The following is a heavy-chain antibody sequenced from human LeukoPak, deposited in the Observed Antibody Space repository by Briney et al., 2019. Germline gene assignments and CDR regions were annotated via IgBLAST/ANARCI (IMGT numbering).Heavy chain of an antibody. J-gene: IGHJ4*02. V-gene: IGHV3-43*02. D-gene: IGHD3-22*01. CDR1: GFTFDDFA. Sequence: PGGSLRLSCAASGFTFDDFAMHWVRQAPGKGLEWVSLISGDGGCTYYADSVKGRFTISRDNSKNSLYLQVNSLRTEDTALYYCAKGTQYYYDSSGYYVGYFDYWGQGTLVTVSS. CDR2: ISGDGGCT. CDR3: AKGTQYYYDSSGYYVGYFDY.